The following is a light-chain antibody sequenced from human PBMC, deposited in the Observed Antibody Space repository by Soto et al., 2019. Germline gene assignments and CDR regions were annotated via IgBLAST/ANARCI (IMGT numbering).Light chain of an antibody. CDR3: QQSFSTPHT. CDR1: QTISFY. Sequence: IQMTQSPSSLSASVGDTVTITCRASQTISFYLNWYQQKPGRTPNLLIYATSSLQSGVPSRFDDSGSGTEFTLTISSLQPDDFATYYCQQSFSTPHTFGQGTKLELK. V-gene: IGKV1-39*01. CDR2: ATS. J-gene: IGKJ2*01.